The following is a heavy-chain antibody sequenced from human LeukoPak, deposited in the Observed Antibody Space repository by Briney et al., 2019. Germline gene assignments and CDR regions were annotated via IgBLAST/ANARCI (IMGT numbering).Heavy chain of an antibody. CDR2: FDPEDGET. CDR1: GYTLTELS. D-gene: IGHD2-2*01. J-gene: IGHJ5*02. V-gene: IGHV1-24*01. CDR3: ATGYCSSTSCYEVYWFDP. Sequence: ASVTVSCKVSGYTLTELSMHWVRQAPGKGLEWMGGFDPEDGETIYAQKFQGRVTMTEDTSTGTAYMELSSLRSEDTAVYYCATGYCSSTSCYEVYWFDPWGQGTLVTVSS.